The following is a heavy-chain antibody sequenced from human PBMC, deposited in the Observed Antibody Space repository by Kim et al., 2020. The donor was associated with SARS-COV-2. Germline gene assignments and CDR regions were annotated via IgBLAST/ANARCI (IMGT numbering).Heavy chain of an antibody. D-gene: IGHD6-19*01. V-gene: IGHV3-7*01. CDR1: GFTFSAHQ. J-gene: IGHJ4*02. CDR2: IKEDGSAQ. CDR3: ARWIHNNGWSPDY. Sequence: GGSLRLSCAASGFTFSAHQMTWVRQAPGKGLEWLGNIKEDGSAQYLADFVKGRFTISRDNAKNSLYLQMNSLRADDTAMYYCARWIHNNGWSPDYWSQGT.